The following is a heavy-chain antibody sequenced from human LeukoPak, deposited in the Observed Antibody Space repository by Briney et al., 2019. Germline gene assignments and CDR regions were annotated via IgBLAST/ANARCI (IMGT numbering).Heavy chain of an antibody. V-gene: IGHV3-7*05. CDR2: IKHDGSDK. J-gene: IGHJ6*02. Sequence: GGSLRLSCAASGFTFSSYEMNWVRQAPGKGLEWVANIKHDGSDKYYVDSVKGRFTISRDNAKNSLYLQMNSLRAEDTAVNYCARVFDVWGQGTTVTVSS. CDR3: ARVFDV. D-gene: IGHD2-21*01. CDR1: GFTFSSYE.